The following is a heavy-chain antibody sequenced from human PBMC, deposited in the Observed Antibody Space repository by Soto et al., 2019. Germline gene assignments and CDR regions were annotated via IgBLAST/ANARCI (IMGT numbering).Heavy chain of an antibody. V-gene: IGHV4-4*02. CDR3: ARLHYYFDSGGTSLYYFDY. CDR2: IYHSGNT. J-gene: IGHJ4*02. Sequence: SETLSLTCAVSGGSLSSGNWCSWVRQPPGKGLEWIAEIYHSGNTVYNPSLKSRVTISVDKSKNQFSLKLSSVTAADTAVYYCARLHYYFDSGGTSLYYFDYWGQGALVTVSS. D-gene: IGHD3-10*01. CDR1: GGSLSSGNW.